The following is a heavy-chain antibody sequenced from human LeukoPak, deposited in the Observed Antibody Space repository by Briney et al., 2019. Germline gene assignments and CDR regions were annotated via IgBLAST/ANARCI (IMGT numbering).Heavy chain of an antibody. V-gene: IGHV3-7*01. J-gene: IGHJ4*02. CDR3: ARDRWGYSYGGD. CDR2: IKQDGSEK. CDR1: GFSFSNYW. D-gene: IGHD5-18*01. Sequence: PGGSLRLSCAASGFSFSNYWMSWVRQAPGKGLEWVANIKQDGSEKYYGDSVKGRFTISRDNAKNSLYLQMNSLRADDTAVYFCARDRWGYSYGGDWGQGTLVTVSS.